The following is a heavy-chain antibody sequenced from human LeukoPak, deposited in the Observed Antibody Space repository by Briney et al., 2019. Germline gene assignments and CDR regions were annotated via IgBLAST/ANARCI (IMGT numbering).Heavy chain of an antibody. CDR1: GYTFINYD. CDR2: MNPNNGNT. J-gene: IGHJ5*02. Sequence: ASVKVSCKASGYTFINYDINWVRQATGQGLEWMGWMNPNNGNTGYAHKFQGRVTMTRDASISTAYMELNSLRSEDTAVYYCARTVCDSTSCYWNWFDPWGQGTLVTVSS. CDR3: ARTVCDSTSCYWNWFDP. D-gene: IGHD2-2*01. V-gene: IGHV1-8*01.